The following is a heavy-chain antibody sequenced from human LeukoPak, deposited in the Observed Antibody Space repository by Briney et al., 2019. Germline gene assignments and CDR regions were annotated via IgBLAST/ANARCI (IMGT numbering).Heavy chain of an antibody. J-gene: IGHJ4*02. CDR2: IYYDGSNI. CDR3: ARDWKTNSFDY. D-gene: IGHD1-1*01. Sequence: GESLKIPCAASEFTFTTYGMHWVRQAPGKGLERVAFIYYDGSNIYYADYVKGRFTISRDISKNTLYLQMDSLRAEDTAIYYCARDWKTNSFDYWGQGTLVTVSS. V-gene: IGHV3-33*01. CDR1: EFTFTTYG.